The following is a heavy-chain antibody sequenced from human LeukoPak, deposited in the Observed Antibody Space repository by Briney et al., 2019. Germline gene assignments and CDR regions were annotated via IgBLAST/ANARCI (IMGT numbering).Heavy chain of an antibody. Sequence: PGGPLRLSCAASGFIFSNYNMNWVRQAPGKGLEWVSSITTSSSHIYYADSVKGRFTISRDNAKNSLYLQMNSLRAEDTAVYYCAELGITMIGGVWGKGTTVTISS. D-gene: IGHD3-10*02. V-gene: IGHV3-21*01. CDR1: GFIFSNYN. CDR2: ITTSSSHI. J-gene: IGHJ6*04. CDR3: AELGITMIGGV.